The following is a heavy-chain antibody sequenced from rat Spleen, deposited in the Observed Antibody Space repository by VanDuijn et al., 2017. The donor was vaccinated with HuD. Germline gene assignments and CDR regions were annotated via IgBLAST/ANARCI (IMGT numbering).Heavy chain of an antibody. CDR2: INYDGSGT. CDR1: GFIFSDYY. J-gene: IGHJ3*01. V-gene: IGHV5S10*01. Sequence: EVQLVESGGGLVQPGRSLKLSCAASGFIFSDYYVAWVRQAPTKGLEWVATINYDGSGTYYRDSVKGRFVISKDNAKNVGYLQMESLRSEDTATYYCAKDPWDSGANWFDHWGQGTLVTVSS. D-gene: IGHD4-3*01. CDR3: AKDPWDSGANWFDH.